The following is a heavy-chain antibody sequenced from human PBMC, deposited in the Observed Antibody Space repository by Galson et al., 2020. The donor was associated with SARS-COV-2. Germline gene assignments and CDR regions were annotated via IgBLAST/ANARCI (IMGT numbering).Heavy chain of an antibody. CDR1: GFTVSSNY. CDR2: IYSGGST. D-gene: IGHD2-21*01. Sequence: TGGSLRLSCAASGFTVSSNYMSWVRQAPGKGLEWVSVIYSGGSTYYADSVKGRFTISRDNSKNTLYLQMNSLIAEDTAVYYCARGRPTGLCDYWGQGTLVTVSS. J-gene: IGHJ4*02. V-gene: IGHV3-66*01. CDR3: ARGRPTGLCDY.